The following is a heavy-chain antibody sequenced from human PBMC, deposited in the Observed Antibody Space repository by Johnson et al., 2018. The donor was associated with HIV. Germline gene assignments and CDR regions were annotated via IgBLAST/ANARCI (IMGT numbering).Heavy chain of an antibody. CDR3: ARPTKPGDAFDI. CDR2: ISYDGSNK. CDR1: GFTVSSNY. J-gene: IGHJ3*02. Sequence: QEQLVESGGGVVQPGRSLRLSCAASGFTVSSNYMNWVRQAPGKGLEWVAGISYDGSNKYYADSVKGRFTISRDNAKNSLYLQMNSLRAEDTAVYYCARPTKPGDAFDIWGQGTMVTVSS. D-gene: IGHD1-14*01. V-gene: IGHV3-30-3*01.